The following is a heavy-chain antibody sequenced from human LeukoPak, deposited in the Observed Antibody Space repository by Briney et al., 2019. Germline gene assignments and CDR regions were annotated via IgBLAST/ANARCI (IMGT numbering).Heavy chain of an antibody. Sequence: SETLSLTCAVSGVSFNDYYWSWVRQTPGKGLEWIGEINHSGYTNDSPPLKSRVTISIDTSRKQFSLNLRSVTVADTGIYYCMRMTTGHDYWGQGTLVTVSS. CDR3: MRMTTGHDY. D-gene: IGHD4-17*01. CDR2: INHSGYT. CDR1: GVSFNDYY. J-gene: IGHJ4*02. V-gene: IGHV4-34*01.